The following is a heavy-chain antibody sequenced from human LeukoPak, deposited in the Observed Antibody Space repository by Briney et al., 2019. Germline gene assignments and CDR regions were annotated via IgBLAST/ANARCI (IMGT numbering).Heavy chain of an antibody. CDR1: GFTFSNAW. CDR2: IKSKTDGGTT. Sequence: GGSLRLSCAASGFTFSNAWMSWVRQAPGKGLEWVGRIKSKTDGGTTDYAAPVKGRFTISRDNSKNTLYLQMNSLRAEDTAVYYCAKVPSIAAPLVFDYWGQGTLVTVSS. V-gene: IGHV3-15*01. J-gene: IGHJ4*02. D-gene: IGHD6-6*01. CDR3: AKVPSIAAPLVFDY.